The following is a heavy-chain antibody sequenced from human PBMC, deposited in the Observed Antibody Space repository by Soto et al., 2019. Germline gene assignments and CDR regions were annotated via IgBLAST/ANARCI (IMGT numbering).Heavy chain of an antibody. D-gene: IGHD3-10*01. J-gene: IGHJ6*02. CDR2: IYLDDDK. V-gene: IGHV2-5*02. CDR3: AHGYYGSGISRHGMDV. CDR1: GGSIMNSDYY. Sequence: TLSLTCSVSGGSIMNSDYYWGWIRQPPGKALECLALIYLDDDKRYSPSLKSRLTITKDTSKNQVVLTMTNMDPVDTATYYCAHGYYGSGISRHGMDVWGQGTTVTVS.